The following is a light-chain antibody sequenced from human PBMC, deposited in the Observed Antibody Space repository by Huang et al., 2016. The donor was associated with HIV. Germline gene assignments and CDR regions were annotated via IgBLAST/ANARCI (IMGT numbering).Light chain of an antibody. CDR1: QSVSSSF. J-gene: IGKJ3*01. CDR3: QQHGRSPRGFT. CDR2: GAS. Sequence: DTVLTQSPGTLSLSPGGRATLSCRASQSVSSSFLAWYQQKPGQAPRLLIYGASSRATGIPDRFSGSGSGTDFTLTISRLEPEDFAVYYCQQHGRSPRGFTFGPGTKVEIK. V-gene: IGKV3-20*01.